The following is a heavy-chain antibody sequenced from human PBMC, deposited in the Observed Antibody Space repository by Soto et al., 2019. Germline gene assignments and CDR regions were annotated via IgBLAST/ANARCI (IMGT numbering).Heavy chain of an antibody. CDR2: IYYSGST. J-gene: IGHJ5*02. Sequence: SETLSLTCTVSGASISSGGYYWSWIRQHPGKGLERIGYIYYSGSTYYNPSLKNRVTISVDTSKNQFSLNLSSVTAAQTAGYYCARKAGSWFVPWGQGTLVTVSS. V-gene: IGHV4-31*03. CDR3: ARKAGSWFVP. CDR1: GASISSGGYY.